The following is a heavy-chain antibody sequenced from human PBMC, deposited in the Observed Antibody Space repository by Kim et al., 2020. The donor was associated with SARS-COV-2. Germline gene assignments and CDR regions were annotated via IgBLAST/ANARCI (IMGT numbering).Heavy chain of an antibody. CDR1: GGSISSSNW. CDR3: ARIAYYYDSSGYFSDY. CDR2: IYHSGST. V-gene: IGHV4-4*02. J-gene: IGHJ4*02. Sequence: SETLSLTCAVSGGSISSSNWWSWVRQPPGKGLEWIGEIYHSGSTNYNPFLKRRVTISVDKSKNQFFLKLSSVTAAVTAVYYCARIAYYYDSSGYFSDYWGQGTLVTVSS. D-gene: IGHD3-22*01.